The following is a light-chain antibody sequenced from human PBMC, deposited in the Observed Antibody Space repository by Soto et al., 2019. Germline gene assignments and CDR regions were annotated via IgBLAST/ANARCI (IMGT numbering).Light chain of an antibody. Sequence: DIQMTQSPSTLSASVGDRVTITCRASQSLSGWLAWYQQKPGKAPKLLIYKASTLASGVPSRFSGSGSGTEFTLTIRSLQPDDFATYYCQQYHSYPYTFGQGTKLEIK. CDR1: QSLSGW. CDR2: KAS. V-gene: IGKV1-5*03. CDR3: QQYHSYPYT. J-gene: IGKJ2*01.